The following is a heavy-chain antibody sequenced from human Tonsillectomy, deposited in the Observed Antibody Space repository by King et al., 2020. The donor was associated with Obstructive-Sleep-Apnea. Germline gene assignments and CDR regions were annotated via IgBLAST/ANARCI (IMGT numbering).Heavy chain of an antibody. D-gene: IGHD6-19*01. J-gene: IGHJ4*02. CDR3: AGRVAGTPFDY. CDR2: IYYSGST. V-gene: IGHV4-39*07. CDR1: GGSISSSSYY. Sequence: HLQLQESGPGLVKPSETLSLTCTVSGGSISSSSYYWGWIRQPPGKGLEWIGSIYYSGSTYYNPSLKSRVTISVDTSKNQFSLKLSSLTAADTAVYYCAGRVAGTPFDYWGQGTLVTVSS.